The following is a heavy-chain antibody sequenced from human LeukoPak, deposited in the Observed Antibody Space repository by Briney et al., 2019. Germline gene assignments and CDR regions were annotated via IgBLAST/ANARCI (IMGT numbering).Heavy chain of an antibody. CDR2: ISYDASNK. CDR1: GFAFSRYD. V-gene: IGHV3-30-3*01. Sequence: GRSLRLSCAASGFAFSRYDMHWARQAPGKRLEWVTLISYDASNKYYADSVKGRFTISRDNSKNTLYLQMDSLRPEDTAVYYCARDKQRDGHNSGAFDIWGQGTMVTVSS. J-gene: IGHJ3*02. CDR3: ARDKQRDGHNSGAFDI. D-gene: IGHD5-24*01.